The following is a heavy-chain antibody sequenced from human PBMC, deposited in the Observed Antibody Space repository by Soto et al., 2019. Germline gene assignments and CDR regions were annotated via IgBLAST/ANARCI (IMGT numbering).Heavy chain of an antibody. CDR1: GGSISSGGYS. CDR3: DRGKAVPAGMEV. CDR2: IYHSGST. Sequence: SEPLSLTCAVSGGSISSGGYSRSWIQQPPGKGLEWIGYIYHSGSTYYNPSLKSRVTISVDRSKNQFSLKLSSVTAADTAVYYCDRGKAVPAGMEVLGQGTTVTVSS. D-gene: IGHD2-2*01. J-gene: IGHJ6*02. V-gene: IGHV4-30-2*01.